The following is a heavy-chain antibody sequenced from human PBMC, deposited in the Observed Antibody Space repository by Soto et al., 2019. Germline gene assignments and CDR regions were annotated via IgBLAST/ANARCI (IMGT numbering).Heavy chain of an antibody. J-gene: IGHJ5*02. Sequence: PSETLSLTCTVSGGSISSGGYYWSWIRQHPGKGLEWIGYIYYSGSTYYNPSLKSRVTISVDTSKNQFSLKLSSVTAADTAVYYCARSIAARPEPNWFDPWGRGTLV. D-gene: IGHD6-6*01. CDR1: GGSISSGGYY. V-gene: IGHV4-31*03. CDR2: IYYSGST. CDR3: ARSIAARPEPNWFDP.